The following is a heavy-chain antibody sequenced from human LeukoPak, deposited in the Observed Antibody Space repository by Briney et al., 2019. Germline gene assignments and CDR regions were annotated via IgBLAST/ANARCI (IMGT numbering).Heavy chain of an antibody. CDR3: ARVGGVAGHYYYYYMDV. Sequence: PSETLSQTCAGYGGSFSDYFWSWIRQPPGKGLEWIGEINHTGSTTYNPSLKSRVTISVDTSKNQFSLKLSSVTAADTAVYYCARVGGVAGHYYYYYMDVWDKGTTVTVSS. D-gene: IGHD2-15*01. J-gene: IGHJ6*03. CDR1: GGSFSDYF. V-gene: IGHV4-34*01. CDR2: INHTGST.